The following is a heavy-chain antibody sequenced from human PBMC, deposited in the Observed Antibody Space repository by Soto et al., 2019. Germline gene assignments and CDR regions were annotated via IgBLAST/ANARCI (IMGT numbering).Heavy chain of an antibody. Sequence: QITLKESGPTLVKPTQTLTLTCTFSGFSLTTSGVGVGWLRQPPGKALVWLALIYWDDDKRYSPSLKSRLTITKDASKNLVLLTMSNMDPADTATYFCAHITTTVTWWFDPLGHGTLVTVSS. CDR2: IYWDDDK. V-gene: IGHV2-5*02. J-gene: IGHJ5*02. CDR3: AHITTTVTWWFDP. D-gene: IGHD4-17*01. CDR1: GFSLTTSGVG.